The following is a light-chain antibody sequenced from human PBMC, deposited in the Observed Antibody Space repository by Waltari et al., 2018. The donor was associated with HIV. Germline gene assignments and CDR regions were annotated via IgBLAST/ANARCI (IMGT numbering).Light chain of an antibody. CDR1: QSLVRS. J-gene: IGKJ4*01. Sequence: EIVLTQSPGTLSLSPGERATLSCRASQSLVRSLAWYHQKPGQSPRLLIYDASNRATGIPARFSGSGSGTDFTLTISSLEPEDFVVYYCQQRSSWPLTFGGGTKVEI. CDR3: QQRSSWPLT. CDR2: DAS. V-gene: IGKV3-11*01.